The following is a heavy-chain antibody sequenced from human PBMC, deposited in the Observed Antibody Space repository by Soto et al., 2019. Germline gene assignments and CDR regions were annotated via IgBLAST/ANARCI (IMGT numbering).Heavy chain of an antibody. J-gene: IGHJ6*02. D-gene: IGHD1-26*01. Sequence: GASVKVSCKVSGYTLTELSMHWVRQAPGKGLEWMGGFDPEDGDTIYAQKFQGRVTMTEDTSTDTAYMELTSLRSEDTAIYYCATDDPLSGSYRLYYDGMDVWGQGTTVTVSS. CDR3: ATDDPLSGSYRLYYDGMDV. CDR1: GYTLTELS. CDR2: FDPEDGDT. V-gene: IGHV1-24*01.